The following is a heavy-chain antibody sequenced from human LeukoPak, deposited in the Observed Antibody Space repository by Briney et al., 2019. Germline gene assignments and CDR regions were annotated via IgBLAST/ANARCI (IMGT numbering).Heavy chain of an antibody. CDR2: IRYDGSNK. D-gene: IGHD3-10*02. V-gene: IGHV3-30*02. CDR3: AELGITMIGGV. Sequence: GGSLRRSCAASGVTFSDYYKIWIRQAPGKGLEWVAFIRYDGSNKYYADSVKGRFTISRDNAKNSLYLQMNSLRAEDTAVYYCAELGITMIGGVWGKGTTVTISS. CDR1: GVTFSDYY. J-gene: IGHJ6*04.